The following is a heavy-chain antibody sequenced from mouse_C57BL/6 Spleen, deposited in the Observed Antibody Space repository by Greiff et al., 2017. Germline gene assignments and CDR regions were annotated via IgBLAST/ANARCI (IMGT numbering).Heavy chain of an antibody. V-gene: IGHV1-53*01. CDR1: GYTFTEYT. D-gene: IGHD1-1*01. CDR3: ARDYYGSSYG. Sequence: QVQLKQSGAELVKPGASVKLSCKASGYTFTEYTIHWVKQRPGQGLEWIGNINPSNGGTNYNEKFKSKATLTVDKSSSTAYMQLSSLTSEDSAVYYCARDYYGSSYGWGQGTTLTVSS. CDR2: INPSNGGT. J-gene: IGHJ2*01.